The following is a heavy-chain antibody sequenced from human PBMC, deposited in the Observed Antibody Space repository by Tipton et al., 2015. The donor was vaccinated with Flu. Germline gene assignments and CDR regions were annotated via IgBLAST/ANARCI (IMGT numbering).Heavy chain of an antibody. CDR1: GFTFSSYE. CDR3: AREGYSSNYFDY. J-gene: IGHJ4*02. Sequence: SLRLSCAASGFTFSSYEMNWVRQAPGKGLEWVSYISSSGSTIYYADSVKGRFTISRDNAKNSLYLQMNSLRAEDTAVYYCAREGYSSNYFDYWGQGTLVAVSS. CDR2: ISSSGSTI. V-gene: IGHV3-48*03. D-gene: IGHD2-21*01.